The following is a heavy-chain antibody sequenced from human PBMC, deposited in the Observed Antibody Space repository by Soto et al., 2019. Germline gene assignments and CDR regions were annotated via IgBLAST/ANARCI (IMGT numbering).Heavy chain of an antibody. CDR3: ATIVGANDY. J-gene: IGHJ4*02. Sequence: SETLSLTCTVSGGSIYTYSWTWLRQPAGKGLEWIGHIYPSGSANYNPSLKSRVSMSVDTSKNQFSLKLNSVTAADTAVYYCATIVGANDYWGQGALVTVSS. V-gene: IGHV4-4*07. CDR1: GGSIYTYS. D-gene: IGHD1-26*01. CDR2: IYPSGSA.